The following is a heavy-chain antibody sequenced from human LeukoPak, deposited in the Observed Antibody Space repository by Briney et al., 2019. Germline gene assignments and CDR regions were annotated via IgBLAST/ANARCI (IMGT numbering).Heavy chain of an antibody. J-gene: IGHJ4*02. CDR2: INQDGSEK. CDR1: GFSFSSYW. D-gene: IGHD1-26*01. CDR3: AAVGATSRFVRY. V-gene: IGHV3-7*01. Sequence: GGSLRLSCAASGFSFSSYWMTWVRQAPGKGLEWVANINQDGSEKYYVDSVKGRFTISRDNAKNALYLQMNSLRAEDTAVYSCAAVGATSRFVRYWGQGTLVTVSS.